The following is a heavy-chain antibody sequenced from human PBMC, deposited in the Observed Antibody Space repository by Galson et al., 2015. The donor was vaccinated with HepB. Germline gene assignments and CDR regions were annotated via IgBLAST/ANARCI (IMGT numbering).Heavy chain of an antibody. CDR2: IIPIFGTA. V-gene: IGHV1-69*13. J-gene: IGHJ6*02. CDR3: ARGYQKSIAAAGRYYYYGMDV. D-gene: IGHD6-13*01. Sequence: SVKVSCKASGGTFSSYAISWVRQAPGQGLEWMGGIIPIFGTANYAQKFQGRVTITADESTSTAYMELSSLRSEDTAVYYCARGYQKSIAAAGRYYYYGMDVWGQGTTVTVSS. CDR1: GGTFSSYA.